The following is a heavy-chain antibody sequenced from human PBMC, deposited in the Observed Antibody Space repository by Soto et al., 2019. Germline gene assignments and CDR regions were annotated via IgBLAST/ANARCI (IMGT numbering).Heavy chain of an antibody. CDR3: AKDLGYDGSGIEI. CDR1: GFTFSNYG. Sequence: EVHLLESGGGLVQPGGSLRPSCAVSGFTFSNYGMSWVRQAPGKGLEWVSAASGSGDTTYYADSVKGRFTISRDNSKNTLYVQMNSLRAEDTAIYYCAKDLGYDGSGIEIWGQGTLVTVS. J-gene: IGHJ4*02. D-gene: IGHD3-10*01. V-gene: IGHV3-23*01. CDR2: ASGSGDTT.